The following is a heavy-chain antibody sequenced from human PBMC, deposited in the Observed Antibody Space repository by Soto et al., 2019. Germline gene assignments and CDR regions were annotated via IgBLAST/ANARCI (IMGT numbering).Heavy chain of an antibody. CDR1: GFTFSGHW. CDR2: INTDGGSS. V-gene: IGHV3-74*03. Sequence: EVQLVESGGDLIQPGGSLRLSCAASGFTFSGHWMHWVRQVPGKGLEWGSGINTDGGSSAYADSVKGRFTISRDNAKNTLYLQMNGLRAEDTAVYYCAREAGYCSRTSCYRRAFDTWGQGTTVTVS. D-gene: IGHD2-2*01. CDR3: AREAGYCSRTSCYRRAFDT. J-gene: IGHJ3*02.